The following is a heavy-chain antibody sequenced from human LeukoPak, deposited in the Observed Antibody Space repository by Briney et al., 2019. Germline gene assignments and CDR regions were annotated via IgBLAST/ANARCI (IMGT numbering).Heavy chain of an antibody. CDR1: GFTFSSYS. Sequence: PGGSLRLSCAASGFTFSSYSMNWVRQAPGKGLGWVSYISSGSSTIYYADSVKGRSTISRDNAKNSLYLQMNSLRAEDTAVYYCARALGSSGNYWSYYYYMDVWGKGTTVTVSS. CDR2: ISSGSSTI. D-gene: IGHD3-22*01. CDR3: ARALGSSGNYWSYYYYMDV. V-gene: IGHV3-48*01. J-gene: IGHJ6*03.